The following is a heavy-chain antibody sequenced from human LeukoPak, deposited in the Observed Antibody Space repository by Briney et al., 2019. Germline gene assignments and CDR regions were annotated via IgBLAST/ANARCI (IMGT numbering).Heavy chain of an antibody. J-gene: IGHJ5*02. CDR1: GGSISSYY. CDR3: ARDDGVARIDP. V-gene: IGHV4-59*01. D-gene: IGHD2-15*01. CDR2: IYYSGST. Sequence: SETLSLTCTVSGGSISSYYWSWIRQPPGKGLEWIGYIYYSGSTNYNPSLKSRVTISVDTSKNQFSLKLSSVTAADTAVYYCARDDGVARIDPWGQGTLVTVSS.